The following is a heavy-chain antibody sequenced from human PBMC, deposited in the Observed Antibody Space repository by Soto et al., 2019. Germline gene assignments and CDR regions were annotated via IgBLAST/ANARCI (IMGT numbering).Heavy chain of an antibody. D-gene: IGHD6-19*01. Sequence: QVQLVESGGGVVQPGRSLRLSCAASGFTFSLYGIHWVHQAPGKGLEWLAVISHDGSTKYYADSVKGLFTVSRDNSKNSVYLKMNSRSGEDTAMYYCAKDFPSGSSRYDRFDPWGLGTSVIVS. CDR2: ISHDGSTK. CDR1: GFTFSLYG. V-gene: IGHV3-30*18. CDR3: AKDFPSGSSRYDRFDP. J-gene: IGHJ5*02.